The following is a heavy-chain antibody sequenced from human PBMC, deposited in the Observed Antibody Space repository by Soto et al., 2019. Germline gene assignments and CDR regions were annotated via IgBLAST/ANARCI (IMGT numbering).Heavy chain of an antibody. CDR2: ISGSGGST. Sequence: GGSLRLSCAASGFTFSSYAMSWVRQAPGKGLEWVSAISGSGGSTYYADSVKGRFTISRDNSKNTLYLQMNSLRAEDTAVYYCAKTNAYYDFWSGYYFFDYWGQGTLVTVSS. D-gene: IGHD3-3*01. V-gene: IGHV3-23*01. CDR1: GFTFSSYA. J-gene: IGHJ4*02. CDR3: AKTNAYYDFWSGYYFFDY.